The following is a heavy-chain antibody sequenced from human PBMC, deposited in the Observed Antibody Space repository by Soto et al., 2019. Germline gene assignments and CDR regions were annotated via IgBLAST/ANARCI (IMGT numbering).Heavy chain of an antibody. CDR1: GGSISSSNW. Sequence: KPSETLSLTCAVSGGSISSSNWWSWVRLPPGKGLEWIGEIYPSGITNYSPSLKSRVTMSVDKSKNQFSLKLSSVTAADTAVYYCARVDDILTGYKWGLPDVWGQGTTVTVSS. V-gene: IGHV4-4*02. CDR2: IYPSGIT. D-gene: IGHD3-9*01. CDR3: ARVDDILTGYKWGLPDV. J-gene: IGHJ6*02.